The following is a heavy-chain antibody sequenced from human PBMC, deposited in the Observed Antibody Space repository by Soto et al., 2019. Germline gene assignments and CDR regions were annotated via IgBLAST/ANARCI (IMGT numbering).Heavy chain of an antibody. J-gene: IGHJ4*02. Sequence: QVQLQESGPGLVKPSQTLSLTCTVSGGSISDGAYYWSWIRQPQGKGREWIGHIYDSGNTYNNPSLKSRLTISVATSKNHFSLNLNSVTAADTAVYYCASRLSGDKVDQWGQGTLVTVSS. CDR3: ASRLSGDKVDQ. CDR1: GGSISDGAYY. D-gene: IGHD2-21*01. CDR2: IYDSGNT. V-gene: IGHV4-30-4*01.